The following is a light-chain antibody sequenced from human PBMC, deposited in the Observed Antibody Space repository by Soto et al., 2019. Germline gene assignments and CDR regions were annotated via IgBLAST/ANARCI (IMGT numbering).Light chain of an antibody. CDR1: QSLASNY. CDR2: TAS. V-gene: IGKV3-20*01. J-gene: IGKJ2*01. Sequence: PGERATLSCRASQSLASNYLAWYQQKPGQAPRLLIYTASTRATGIPDRFSGSGSGTDFTLTISRLEPEDFAVYYCQHYESSLPSYTFVQGTKLEVK. CDR3: QHYESSLPSYT.